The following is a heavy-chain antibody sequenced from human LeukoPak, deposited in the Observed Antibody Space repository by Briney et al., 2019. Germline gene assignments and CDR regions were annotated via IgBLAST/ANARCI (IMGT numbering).Heavy chain of an antibody. CDR2: IYSGGST. Sequence: GGSLRLSCAASGFTVSSNYMSWVRQAPGKGLEWVSVIYSGGSTYYADSVKGRFTISRDNSKNTLYLQMNSRRAEDTDVYYCARVSYRPGYYYMDVWGKGTTVTVSS. D-gene: IGHD3-16*02. J-gene: IGHJ6*03. V-gene: IGHV3-66*02. CDR3: ARVSYRPGYYYMDV. CDR1: GFTVSSNY.